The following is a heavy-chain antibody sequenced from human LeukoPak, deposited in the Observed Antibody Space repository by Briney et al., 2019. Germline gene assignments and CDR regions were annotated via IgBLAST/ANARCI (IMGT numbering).Heavy chain of an antibody. Sequence: SETLSLTCAVYGGSFSGYYWTLIRQTPGKGMEWIGEISHTGLTGSNPSLKSRVTIFVDSSKKQFSLRMTSVTAADTGVYYCARVPDITARPCDTWGPGTLVTVSS. CDR1: GGSFSGYY. CDR3: ARVPDITARPCDT. V-gene: IGHV4-34*01. J-gene: IGHJ5*02. CDR2: ISHTGLT. D-gene: IGHD1-1*01.